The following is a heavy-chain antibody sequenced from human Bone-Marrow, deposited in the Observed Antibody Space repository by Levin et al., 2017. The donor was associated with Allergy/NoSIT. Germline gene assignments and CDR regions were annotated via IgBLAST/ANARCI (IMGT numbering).Heavy chain of an antibody. Sequence: LSLTCVGSGFTFENPGIHWVRQAPGKGLEWVSVLSYDGTTEYYADSVKGRLTLSRDNSKNTVYLQIQSLRLDDTAVYYCARTAGNQRHDFTSWGQGTLVTVSS. V-gene: IGHV3-30*03. CDR2: LSYDGTTE. CDR1: GFTFENPG. J-gene: IGHJ5*01. CDR3: ARTAGNQRHDFTS. D-gene: IGHD1-1*01.